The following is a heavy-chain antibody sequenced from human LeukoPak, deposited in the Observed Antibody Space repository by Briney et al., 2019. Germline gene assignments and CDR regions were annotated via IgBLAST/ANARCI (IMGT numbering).Heavy chain of an antibody. D-gene: IGHD3-9*01. Sequence: GGSLRLSCAASGFTFSSYAMSWVRQAPGKGLEWVSCISGSGGSTYYADSVKGRFTISRDNSKNTLYLQMNSLRAEDTAVYYCAKGRHNHDILTGFYNGFDYWGQGSLVTVSS. CDR3: AKGRHNHDILTGFYNGFDY. J-gene: IGHJ4*02. V-gene: IGHV3-23*01. CDR2: ISGSGGST. CDR1: GFTFSSYA.